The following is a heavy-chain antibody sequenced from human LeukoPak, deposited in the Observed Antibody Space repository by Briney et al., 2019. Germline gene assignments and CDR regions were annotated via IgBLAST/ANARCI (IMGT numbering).Heavy chain of an antibody. CDR1: GGSISTYY. V-gene: IGHV4-4*07. D-gene: IGHD5-24*01. Sequence: ASETLSLTCTVSGGSISTYYWSWIRQPAGRGLEWIGRIYTSGSTNYNPSLKSRVPMSVDTSKNQFSLKLSSVTAADTAVYYCAREEEQMARGLDPWGQGALVTVSS. J-gene: IGHJ5*02. CDR2: IYTSGST. CDR3: AREEEQMARGLDP.